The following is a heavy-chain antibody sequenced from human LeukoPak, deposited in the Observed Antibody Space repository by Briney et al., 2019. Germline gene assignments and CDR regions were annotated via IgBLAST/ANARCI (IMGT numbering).Heavy chain of an antibody. V-gene: IGHV3-11*04. CDR1: GIGFSDNY. J-gene: IGHJ6*03. D-gene: IGHD2-21*02. CDR2: NSSSVSTI. CDR3: AKDLCSHVEVVTGVDESSMDG. Sequence: GGSPRLSSAASGIGFSDNYKSWSRQPPGEGLEWGSCNSSSVSTIYYAHSVKGRFTISRDNGESSLYLQMSSLRAEDTAVYYCAKDLCSHVEVVTGVDESSMDGWGKGTTVTVSS.